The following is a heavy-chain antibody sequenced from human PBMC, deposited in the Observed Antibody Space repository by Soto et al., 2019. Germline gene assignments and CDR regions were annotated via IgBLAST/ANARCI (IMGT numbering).Heavy chain of an antibody. J-gene: IGHJ3*02. CDR1: GGSMSRGDYY. CDR3: DSVPLYHSDDLYHVFDI. D-gene: IGHD3-16*01. Sequence: QVQLLESGPGLVKPSQTLSLTCTVSGGSMSRGDYYWSWIRQPPGKGLEWIGFIYHTGSTYYSPSLQNRVAISVDTFKTPFTLKLSSVTAAATAVYFGDSVPLYHSDDLYHVFDICRQGAMVTVSS. V-gene: IGHV4-30-4*01. CDR2: IYHTGST.